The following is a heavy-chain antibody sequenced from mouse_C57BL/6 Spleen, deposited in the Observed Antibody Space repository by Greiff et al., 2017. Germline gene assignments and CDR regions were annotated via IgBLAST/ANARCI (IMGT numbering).Heavy chain of an antibody. CDR3: ARGAGTGAMDD. Sequence: VQLQQPGAELVMPGASVKLSCKASGYTFTSYWMHWVKQRPGQGLEWIGEIDPSDSYTNYNQKFKGKSTLTVDKSSSTAYMQLSSLTSEDSAVYYCARGAGTGAMDDWGQGTSVTVSS. CDR2: IDPSDSYT. CDR1: GYTFTSYW. D-gene: IGHD4-1*01. J-gene: IGHJ4*01. V-gene: IGHV1-69*01.